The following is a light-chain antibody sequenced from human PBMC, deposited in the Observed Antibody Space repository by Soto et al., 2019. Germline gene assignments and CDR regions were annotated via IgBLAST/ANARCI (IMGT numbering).Light chain of an antibody. CDR3: QHYNSYSEA. CDR2: AAS. Sequence: QLTQSPSSLAASLGDRVPITCRASQSISSYLNWYQQKPGKAPKLLIYAASSLQSGVPSRFSGSGSGTEFTLTISSLQPDDFETYYCQHYNSYSEAFGQGTKVDIK. V-gene: IGKV1-39*01. J-gene: IGKJ1*01. CDR1: QSISSY.